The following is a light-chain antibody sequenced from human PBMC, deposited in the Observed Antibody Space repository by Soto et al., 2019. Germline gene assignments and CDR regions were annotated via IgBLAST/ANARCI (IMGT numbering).Light chain of an antibody. J-gene: IGKJ1*01. Sequence: EIVLTQSPGTLSLSPGERATLSCRASQSVSSNYLAWYQQKPGQAPRPLIYGASSRATGIPDRFSGSGAGTDFILTIIRLESEDFAVYYCQQYGSSPWTFGQGTKVDIK. CDR3: QQYGSSPWT. V-gene: IGKV3-20*01. CDR1: QSVSSNY. CDR2: GAS.